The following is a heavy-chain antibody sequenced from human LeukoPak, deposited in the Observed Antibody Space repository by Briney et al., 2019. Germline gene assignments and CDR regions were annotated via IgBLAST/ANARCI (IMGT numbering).Heavy chain of an antibody. D-gene: IGHD6-13*01. J-gene: IGHJ4*02. V-gene: IGHV1-8*03. CDR2: MNPNSGNT. Sequence: ASVKVSCKASGYTFTRYDINWVRQATGQGLEWMGWMNPNSGNTGYAQKFQGRVTITRNTSISTAYMELSSLRSEDTAVYYCARGGVSSWSESDYWGQGTLVTVSS. CDR3: ARGGVSSWSESDY. CDR1: GYTFTRYD.